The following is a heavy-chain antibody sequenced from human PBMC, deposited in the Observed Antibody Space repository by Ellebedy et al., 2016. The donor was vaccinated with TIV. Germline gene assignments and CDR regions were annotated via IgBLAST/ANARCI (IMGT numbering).Heavy chain of an antibody. D-gene: IGHD3-16*02. CDR1: GGTFSNYA. Sequence: SVKVSCKASGGTFSNYAISWVRHAPAQGLEWMGGIIPIFGTASYAQKFQGRVTITADGFASTSYMELRSLRSEDTAVYYCARSIGYHYYYYGMDVWGQGTTVTVSS. V-gene: IGHV1-69*13. J-gene: IGHJ6*02. CDR2: IIPIFGTA. CDR3: ARSIGYHYYYYGMDV.